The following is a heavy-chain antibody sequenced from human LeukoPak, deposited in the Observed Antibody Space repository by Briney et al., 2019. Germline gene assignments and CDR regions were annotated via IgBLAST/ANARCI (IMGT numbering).Heavy chain of an antibody. J-gene: IGHJ3*02. Sequence: SETLSLTCTVSGDSISSYYWNWIRQPPGKGLEWIGYGHYTGSTNYNPSLKSRVTFSVDTSKNQFSLKLTSVTAADTAMYYCARWGETSALRVHAFDIWGQGTMVTVSS. CDR1: GDSISSYY. D-gene: IGHD3-10*01. CDR3: ARWGETSALRVHAFDI. V-gene: IGHV4-59*01. CDR2: GHYTGST.